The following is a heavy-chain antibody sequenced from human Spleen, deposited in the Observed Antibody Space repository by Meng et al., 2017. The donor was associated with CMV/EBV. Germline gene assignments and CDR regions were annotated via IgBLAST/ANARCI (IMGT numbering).Heavy chain of an antibody. J-gene: IGHJ6*02. CDR1: GFTISDFD. V-gene: IGHV3-33*01. CDR3: ARDGWSPGGFDV. CDR2: IWYDGTRK. Sequence: SLRLSCAPSGFTISDFDIHWVRQAPGKGLEWVAVIWYDGTRKYYADSVKGRFTISRDNSKNTLYLQMNSLRAEDTAVYYCARDGWSPGGFDVWGQGTTVTVSS. D-gene: IGHD3-3*01.